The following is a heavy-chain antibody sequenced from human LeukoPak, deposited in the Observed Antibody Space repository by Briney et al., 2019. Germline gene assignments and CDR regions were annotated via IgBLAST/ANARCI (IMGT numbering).Heavy chain of an antibody. J-gene: IGHJ4*02. CDR2: ISGSADYT. CDR1: GFTFTSYA. CDR3: AKDYDRGSNDY. V-gene: IGHV3-23*01. D-gene: IGHD3-9*01. Sequence: PGGSLRLSCAASGFTFTSYAMSWVRQAPGKGLEWVSGISGSADYTYYADSVRGRFTISRDNFKNTLYLQMNSLRAEDTVVYYCAKDYDRGSNDYWGQGTLVTVSS.